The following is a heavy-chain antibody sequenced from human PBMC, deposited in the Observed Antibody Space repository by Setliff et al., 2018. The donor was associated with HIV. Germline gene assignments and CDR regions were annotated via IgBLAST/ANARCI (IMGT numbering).Heavy chain of an antibody. Sequence: GGSLRLSCVASGFTFSKYWMSWVRQAPGKGLELVASIKEDGSTKYYVDSVKGRFTVSRDNAKNSLYLQVNSLRAEDTAVYYCTANLLQFLCDYWGLGSLVTVSS. CDR2: IKEDGSTK. CDR3: TANLLQFLCDY. D-gene: IGHD3-3*01. CDR1: GFTFSKYW. V-gene: IGHV3-7*03. J-gene: IGHJ4*02.